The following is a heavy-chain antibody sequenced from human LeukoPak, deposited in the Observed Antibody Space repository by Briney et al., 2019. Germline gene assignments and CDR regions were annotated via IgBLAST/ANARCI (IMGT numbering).Heavy chain of an antibody. CDR3: ARYRRYSSSWL. Sequence: PSETLSLTCTVSGGSISSSSYYWGWIRQPPGKGLEWIGEIYHSGSTNYNPSLKSRVTISVDKSKNQFSLKLSSVTAADTAVYYCARYRRYSSSWLWGQGTLVTVSS. CDR1: GGSISSSSYY. J-gene: IGHJ4*02. V-gene: IGHV4-39*07. D-gene: IGHD6-13*01. CDR2: IYHSGST.